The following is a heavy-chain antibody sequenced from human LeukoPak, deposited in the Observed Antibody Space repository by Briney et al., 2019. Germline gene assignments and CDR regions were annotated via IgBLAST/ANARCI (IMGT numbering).Heavy chain of an antibody. CDR2: ISSSSSTI. CDR3: ARDLNDYGGNSDY. V-gene: IGHV3-48*01. Sequence: GGSLRLSCIGSEFTFRSYAMNWVRQAPGKGLEWVSYISSSSSTIYYADSVKGRFTISRDNAKNSLYLQMNSLRAEDTAVYYCARDLNDYGGNSDYWGQGTLVTVSS. D-gene: IGHD4-23*01. CDR1: EFTFRSYA. J-gene: IGHJ4*02.